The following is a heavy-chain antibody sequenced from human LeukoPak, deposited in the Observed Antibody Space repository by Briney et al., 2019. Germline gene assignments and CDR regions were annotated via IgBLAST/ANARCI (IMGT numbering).Heavy chain of an antibody. CDR2: ISYDGSNK. CDR1: GFTFSSYA. D-gene: IGHD6-13*01. J-gene: IGHJ4*02. Sequence: GGSLRLSCAASGFTFSSYAMHWVRQAPGKGLEWVAVISYDGSNKYYADSVKGRFTISRDNSKNTLYLQMNSLRAEDTAVYYCARSGRAGYSSSWAFDYWGQGTLVTVSS. CDR3: ARSGRAGYSSSWAFDY. V-gene: IGHV3-30-3*01.